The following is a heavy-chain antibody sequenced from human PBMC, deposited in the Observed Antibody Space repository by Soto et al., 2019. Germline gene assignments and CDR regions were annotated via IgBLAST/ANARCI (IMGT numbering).Heavy chain of an antibody. CDR1: GFTFSSYG. J-gene: IGHJ4*02. V-gene: IGHV3-33*01. CDR2: IWYDGSNK. Sequence: GGSLRLSCAASGFTFSSYGMHWVRHAPGKGLEWVAVIWYDGSNKYYADSVKGRFTISRDNSKNTLYLQMNSLRAEDTAVYYCARGQNVFDYWGQGTLVTVSS. D-gene: IGHD3-10*02. CDR3: ARGQNVFDY.